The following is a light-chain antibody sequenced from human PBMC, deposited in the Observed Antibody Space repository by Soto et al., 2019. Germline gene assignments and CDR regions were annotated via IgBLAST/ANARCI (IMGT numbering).Light chain of an antibody. CDR1: QGIRNN. CDR2: AAS. V-gene: IGKV1-6*01. Sequence: AIQMTQSPSSLSASVGDRVTITCRASQGIRNNLGWYQQKPGKAPNLLIYAASSLQSGVPSRFSGSGSGTDFTLTISSLQPEDFATYYCLQDYNYSWTFGQGTKVEIK. CDR3: LQDYNYSWT. J-gene: IGKJ1*01.